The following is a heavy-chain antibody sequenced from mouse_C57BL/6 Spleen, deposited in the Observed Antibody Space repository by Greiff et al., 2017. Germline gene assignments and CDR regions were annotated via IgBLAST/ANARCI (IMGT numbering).Heavy chain of an antibody. J-gene: IGHJ3*01. CDR2: IYPGDGDT. V-gene: IGHV1-80*01. CDR1: GYAFSSYW. D-gene: IGHD3-2*02. Sequence: QVQLQQSGAELVKPGASVKISCKASGYAFSSYWMNWVKQRPGKGLEWIGQIYPGDGDTNYNGKFKGKATLTADKSSSQAYMQLSSLTSEDSAVYFCARKESAQTTGFAYWGQGTLVTVSA. CDR3: ARKESAQTTGFAY.